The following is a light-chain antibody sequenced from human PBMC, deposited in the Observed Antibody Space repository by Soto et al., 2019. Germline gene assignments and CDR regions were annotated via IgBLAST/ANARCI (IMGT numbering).Light chain of an antibody. CDR3: HYYGYGRDT. Sequence: IVLTQSPGTLSLYPGERVTLSCRASQTVTYNYLAWYQQRAAQPPRLLIYGANNRATGIPDRFSGGGSGADFTLTISRLEPEDFAVYYCHYYGYGRDTFGQGTKVE. CDR1: QTVTYNY. CDR2: GAN. J-gene: IGKJ2*01. V-gene: IGKV3-20*01.